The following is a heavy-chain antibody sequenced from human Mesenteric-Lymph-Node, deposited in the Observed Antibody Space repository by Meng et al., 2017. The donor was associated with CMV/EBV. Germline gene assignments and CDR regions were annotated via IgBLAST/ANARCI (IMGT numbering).Heavy chain of an antibody. J-gene: IGHJ4*02. CDR1: GFTFTSYT. CDR3: ARDYDFWSGYFAY. CDR2: ISSSGNYI. D-gene: IGHD3-3*01. Sequence: GGSLRLSCATSGFTFTSYTLNWVRQAPGKGLEWVSSISSSGNYIHYADSVKGRFTISRDNAKSSLYLQMNSLRAEDTAVYYCARDYDFWSGYFAYWGQGTLVTVSS. V-gene: IGHV3-21*01.